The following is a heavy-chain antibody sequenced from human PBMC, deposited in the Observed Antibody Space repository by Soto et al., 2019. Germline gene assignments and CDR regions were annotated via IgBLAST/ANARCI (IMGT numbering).Heavy chain of an antibody. V-gene: IGHV3-23*01. CDR2: LSVGGDRT. CDR3: AKWDGYGDS. CDR1: GFTVSTNS. J-gene: IGHJ5*01. D-gene: IGHD5-12*01. Sequence: EVQVLESGGGLVQPGGSLRLSCAAFGFTVSTNSMAWVRQTPGKGLEWVSGLSVGGDRTFYLESVKGRFTISSDTSKNVVYLQMNSLRDDDTAVYFCAKWDGYGDSWGQGTLVTVSS.